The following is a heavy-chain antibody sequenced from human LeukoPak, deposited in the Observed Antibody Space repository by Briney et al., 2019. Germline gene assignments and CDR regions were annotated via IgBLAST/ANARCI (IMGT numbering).Heavy chain of an antibody. J-gene: IGHJ6*02. D-gene: IGHD3-10*01. Sequence: GSLRLSCAASGFTFSSYSMNWVRQAPGKGLEWVSSISSSSSYIYYADSVKGRFTISRDNAKNSLYLQMNSLRAEDTAVYYCARDNTGSVRGVIISGSMDVWGQGTTVTVSS. CDR2: ISSSSSYI. CDR1: GFTFSSYS. V-gene: IGHV3-21*01. CDR3: ARDNTGSVRGVIISGSMDV.